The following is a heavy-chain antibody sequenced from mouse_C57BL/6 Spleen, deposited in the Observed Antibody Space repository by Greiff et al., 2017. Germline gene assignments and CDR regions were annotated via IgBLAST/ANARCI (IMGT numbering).Heavy chain of an antibody. CDR1: GYTFTDYN. Sequence: VQLQQSGPELVKPGASVKIPCKASGYTFTDYNMDWVKQSHGKSLEWIGDINPNNGGTIYNQKFKGKATLTVDKSSSTAYMELRSLTSEDTAVYYCARSRSSYVGAYYFDYWGQGTTLTVSS. J-gene: IGHJ2*01. CDR2: INPNNGGT. CDR3: ARSRSSYVGAYYFDY. V-gene: IGHV1-18*01. D-gene: IGHD1-1*01.